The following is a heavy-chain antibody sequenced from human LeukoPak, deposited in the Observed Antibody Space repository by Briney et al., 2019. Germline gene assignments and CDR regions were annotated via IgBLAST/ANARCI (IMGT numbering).Heavy chain of an antibody. J-gene: IGHJ4*02. CDR3: ASSYDSSGYWVPYYFDY. CDR2: ISSSGSTI. Sequence: GGSLRLSCAASGFTFSSYEMNWVRHAPGKGLEWVSYISSSGSTIYYADSVKGRFTISRDNAKNSLYLQMNSLRAEDTAVYYCASSYDSSGYWVPYYFDYWGQGTLVTVSS. CDR1: GFTFSSYE. V-gene: IGHV3-48*03. D-gene: IGHD3-22*01.